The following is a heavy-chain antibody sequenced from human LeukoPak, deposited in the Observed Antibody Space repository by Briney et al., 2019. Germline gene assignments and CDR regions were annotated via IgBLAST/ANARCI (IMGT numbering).Heavy chain of an antibody. V-gene: IGHV4-4*07. J-gene: IGHJ3*02. CDR1: GGSITTHY. Sequence: SETLSLTCTGSGGSITTHYWSWIRQPAGREVEWIGRVYNTGSTKYNPSLESRVTMSVDTSSNRFSLSLRSVTAADTAVYYCARDLLGDYGTFDIWGQGTMVTVSS. CDR2: VYNTGST. CDR3: ARDLLGDYGTFDI. D-gene: IGHD4-17*01.